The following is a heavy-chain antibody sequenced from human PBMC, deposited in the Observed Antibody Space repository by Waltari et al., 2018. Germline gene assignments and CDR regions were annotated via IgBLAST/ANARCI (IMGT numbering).Heavy chain of an antibody. J-gene: IGHJ4*02. CDR3: ARIPGIYYYDSSGYNY. D-gene: IGHD3-22*01. V-gene: IGHV4-34*01. CDR2: INHSGST. Sequence: QVQLQQWGAGLLKPSETLSLTCAVYGGSFSGYYWSWIRQPPGKGLEWIGEINHSGSTNYNPSLKSRGTISVDTSKNQFSLKLSSVTAADTAVYYCARIPGIYYYDSSGYNYWGQGTLVTVSS. CDR1: GGSFSGYY.